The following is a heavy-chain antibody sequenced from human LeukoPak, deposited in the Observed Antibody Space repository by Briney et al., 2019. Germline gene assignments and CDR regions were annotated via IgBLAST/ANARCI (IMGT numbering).Heavy chain of an antibody. CDR1: GYTFTSYG. CDR3: ALGDYCDSSGYRGAFDY. J-gene: IGHJ4*02. D-gene: IGHD3-22*01. V-gene: IGHV1-18*01. CDR2: ISAYNGNT. Sequence: ASVKVSCKASGYTFTSYGISWVRQAPGQGLEWMGWISAYNGNTNYAQKLQGRVTMTTDTSTSTAYMELRSLRSDDTAVYYCALGDYCDSSGYRGAFDYWGQGTLVTVSS.